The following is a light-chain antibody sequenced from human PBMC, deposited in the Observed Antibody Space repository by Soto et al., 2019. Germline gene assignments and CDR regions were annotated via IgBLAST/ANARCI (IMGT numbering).Light chain of an antibody. Sequence: EIVLTQSPGTLSLSPGERATLSCRASQSVSSSYLAWYQQKPGQAPRLLIYDASNRATGIPARFSGSGSGTDFTLTISSLEPEDFAVYYCQQRSNWPLTCSGGTKVDI. V-gene: IGKV3D-20*02. CDR3: QQRSNWPLT. CDR2: DAS. J-gene: IGKJ4*01. CDR1: QSVSSSY.